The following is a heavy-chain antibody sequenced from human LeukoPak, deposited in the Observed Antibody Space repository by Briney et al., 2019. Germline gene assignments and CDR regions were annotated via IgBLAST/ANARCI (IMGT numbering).Heavy chain of an antibody. CDR2: TSSSGNT. CDR1: GDSISYFY. D-gene: IGHD3-10*01. CDR3: ARDQYYYGSENAFDI. V-gene: IGHV4-4*07. Sequence: SETLSLTCSVSGDSISYFYWSWIRQAAGKGLEWIGRTSSSGNTDYNASLKSRVTMSVDTSKNQLSLKVISVTAADTAVYYCARDQYYYGSENAFDIWGQGTMVTVSS. J-gene: IGHJ3*02.